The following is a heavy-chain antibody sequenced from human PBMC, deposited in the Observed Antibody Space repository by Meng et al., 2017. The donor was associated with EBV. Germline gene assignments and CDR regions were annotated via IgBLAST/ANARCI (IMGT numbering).Heavy chain of an antibody. D-gene: IGHD5-12*01. J-gene: IGHJ5*02. CDR1: GGSISSSSYY. V-gene: IGHV4-39*07. Sequence: QRETQESGPGLVQPSYTLSLTCTVSGGSISSSSYYWGWIRQPPGKGLEWIGSIYYSGSTYYNPSLKSRVTISVDTSKNQFSLKLSSVTAADTAVYYCARVVATIFTNWFDPWGQGTLVTGSS. CDR2: IYYSGST. CDR3: ARVVATIFTNWFDP.